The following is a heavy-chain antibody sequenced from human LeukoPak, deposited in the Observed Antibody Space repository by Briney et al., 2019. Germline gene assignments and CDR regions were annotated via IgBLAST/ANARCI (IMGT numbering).Heavy chain of an antibody. Sequence: SVKVSCKASGGTFSSYAISWVRQAPGQGLEWMGGIIPIFGTAIYAQKFQGRVTITADESTSTAYMELSSLRSEDTAVYYCARGGLSMVRGVPFDYWGQGTLVTVSS. D-gene: IGHD3-10*01. CDR3: ARGGLSMVRGVPFDY. J-gene: IGHJ4*02. V-gene: IGHV1-69*01. CDR1: GGTFSSYA. CDR2: IIPIFGTA.